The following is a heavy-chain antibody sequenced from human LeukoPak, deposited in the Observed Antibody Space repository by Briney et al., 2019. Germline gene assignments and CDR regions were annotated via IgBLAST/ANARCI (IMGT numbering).Heavy chain of an antibody. CDR2: IYYSGST. J-gene: IGHJ4*02. Sequence: SETLSLTCTVSGGSISSSSYYWGWIRQPPGKGLEWIGSIYYSGSTYYNPSLKSRVTISVDTSKNQFSLKLSSVTAADTAVYYCARQDCSSTSCYSDYWGQGTLVTVSS. CDR3: ARQDCSSTSCYSDY. V-gene: IGHV4-39*01. D-gene: IGHD2-2*01. CDR1: GGSISSSSYY.